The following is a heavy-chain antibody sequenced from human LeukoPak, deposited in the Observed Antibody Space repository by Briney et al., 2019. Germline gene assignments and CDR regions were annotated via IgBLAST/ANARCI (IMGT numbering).Heavy chain of an antibody. J-gene: IGHJ3*02. Sequence: PGGSLRLSCAASGFTFSSYWMSWVRQAPGKGLEWVANIKQDGSEKYYVDSVKGRFTISRDNSKNTLYLQMNSLRAEDTAVYYCARAVRIVEDAFDIWGQGTMVTVSS. V-gene: IGHV3-7*01. D-gene: IGHD3-22*01. CDR1: GFTFSSYW. CDR3: ARAVRIVEDAFDI. CDR2: IKQDGSEK.